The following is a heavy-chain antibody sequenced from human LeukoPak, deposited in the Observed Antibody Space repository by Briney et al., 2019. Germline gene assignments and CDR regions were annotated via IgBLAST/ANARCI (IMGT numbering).Heavy chain of an antibody. CDR1: GDSLGTYY. CDR2: IYLGVST. J-gene: IGHJ6*04. CDR3: ARWAIKGYYADV. D-gene: IGHD2-2*01. V-gene: IGHV4-4*09. Sequence: SETLSLACTISGDSLGTYYWTWIRQPPGKGLEWIGYIYLGVSTNYNPSLKSRVTLSVDTSKNQLSLRLTSLTAADTATYYCARWAIKGYYADVWGTGTTVIVSS.